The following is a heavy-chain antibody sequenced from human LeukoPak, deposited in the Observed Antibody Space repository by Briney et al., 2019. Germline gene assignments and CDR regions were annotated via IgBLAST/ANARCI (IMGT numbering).Heavy chain of an antibody. J-gene: IGHJ4*02. V-gene: IGHV4-34*01. Sequence: SETLSLTCAVYGGSFSSYYWSWIRQPPGKGLEWIGEINHSGSTNYNPSLKSRVTISVDTSKNQFSLKLTSVTAADTAVYYCARHGNSRYYVQWGQGTLVTVSS. CDR2: INHSGST. D-gene: IGHD3-22*01. CDR3: ARHGNSRYYVQ. CDR1: GGSFSSYY.